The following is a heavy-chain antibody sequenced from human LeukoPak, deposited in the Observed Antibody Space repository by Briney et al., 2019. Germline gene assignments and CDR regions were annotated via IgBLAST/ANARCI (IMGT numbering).Heavy chain of an antibody. Sequence: GGSLRLSCAASGFTFSSYGMHWVRQAPGKGLEWVAVISYDGSNKYYADSGKGRFTISRDNSKNTLYLQMNSLRAEDTAVYYCAKDWNGSSGWYGERGFDYWGQGTLVTVSS. J-gene: IGHJ4*02. V-gene: IGHV3-30*18. D-gene: IGHD6-19*01. CDR3: AKDWNGSSGWYGERGFDY. CDR2: ISYDGSNK. CDR1: GFTFSSYG.